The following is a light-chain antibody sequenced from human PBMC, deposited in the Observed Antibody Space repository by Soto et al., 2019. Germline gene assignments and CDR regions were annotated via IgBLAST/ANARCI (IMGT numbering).Light chain of an antibody. CDR2: EVT. V-gene: IGLV2-14*01. CDR1: RSDVGAYNY. Sequence: QSVLTQPASVSGSPGQSIAISCTGTRSDVGAYNYVSWYHQHPGKAPQLMISEVTNRPSGVSDRFSGSKSGNTASLTISGLQAEDEADYYCSSFPSSFTFVFGTGTKAPS. J-gene: IGLJ1*01. CDR3: SSFPSSFTFV.